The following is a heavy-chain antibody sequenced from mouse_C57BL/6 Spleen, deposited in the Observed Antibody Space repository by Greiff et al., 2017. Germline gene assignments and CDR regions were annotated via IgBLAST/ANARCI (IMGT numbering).Heavy chain of an antibody. J-gene: IGHJ4*01. CDR1: GFTFSSYG. D-gene: IGHD2-4*01. CDR2: ISSGGSYT. V-gene: IGHV5-6*01. CDR3: ARLSYYDYDGYYAMDY. Sequence: EVHLVESGGDLVKPGGSLKLSCAASGFTFSSYGMSWVRQTPDKRLEWVATISSGGSYTSYPDSVKGRFTISRDTARNTRYLQMSSLKSEDTAMYYCARLSYYDYDGYYAMDYWGQGTSVTVSS.